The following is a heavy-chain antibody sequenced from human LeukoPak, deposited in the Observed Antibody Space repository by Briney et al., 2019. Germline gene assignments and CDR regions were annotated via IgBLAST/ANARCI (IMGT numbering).Heavy chain of an antibody. CDR2: ITGSGDRT. J-gene: IGHJ4*02. CDR1: GFPFSSCS. V-gene: IGHV3-23*01. D-gene: IGHD2-2*03. CDR3: AKGRMDPVNY. Sequence: PGGSLRLSCAASGFPFSSCSMNWVRQAPGKGLEWVSAITGSGDRTYYADSVKGRFTISRDNFKNTLYLQMNSLRAEDTALYYCAKGRMDPVNYWGQGTLVTVSS.